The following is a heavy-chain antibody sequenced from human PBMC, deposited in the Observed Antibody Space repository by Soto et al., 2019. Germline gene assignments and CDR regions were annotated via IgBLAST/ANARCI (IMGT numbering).Heavy chain of an antibody. J-gene: IGHJ6*03. CDR1: GYTFTSYY. CDR2: INPSGGST. Sequence: QVQLVQSGAEVKKPGASVTVSCTASGYTFTSYYIHWVRQAPGQGLEWMGIINPSGGSTSYAQKFQGRVTMTRDTSTSTVYMEASGLRSEDTAVYYCARDQEPSTLYYDYYYMDVWGKGTTVTVSS. CDR3: ARDQEPSTLYYDYYYMDV. V-gene: IGHV1-46*03.